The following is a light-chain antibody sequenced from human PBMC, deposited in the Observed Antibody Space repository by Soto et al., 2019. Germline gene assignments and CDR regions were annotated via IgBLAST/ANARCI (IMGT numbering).Light chain of an antibody. V-gene: IGKV3-20*01. Sequence: ETVLTQSPGTLSLSRGERSTLSCRASQSVTDSYFAWYQHKPGQAPRLLIYAKSTRATGIPDRFSGSGSGTDFNLTTSRLEPEDFAVYYCQKSGSSPITCGQGTRLEIK. CDR1: QSVTDSY. CDR3: QKSGSSPIT. J-gene: IGKJ5*01. CDR2: AKS.